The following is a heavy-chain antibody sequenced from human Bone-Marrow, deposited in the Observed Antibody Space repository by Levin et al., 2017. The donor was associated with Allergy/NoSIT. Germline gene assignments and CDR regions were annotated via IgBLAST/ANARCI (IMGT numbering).Heavy chain of an antibody. V-gene: IGHV1-46*01. CDR3: ARDSGHYDVLTGYYGHFDY. CDR2: INPDSDTT. Sequence: PGGSLRLSCKASGYTFTTRYIHWVRQAPGQGLEWMGLINPDSDTTSYAVRFRGRVTMTRDTSTGTVYMEVNSLKSGETAVYFCARDSGHYDVLTGYYGHFDYWGQGTLVTVSS. CDR1: GYTFTTRY. D-gene: IGHD3-9*01. J-gene: IGHJ4*02.